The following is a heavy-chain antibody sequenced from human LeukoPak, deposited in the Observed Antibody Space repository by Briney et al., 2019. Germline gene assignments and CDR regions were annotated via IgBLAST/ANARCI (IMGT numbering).Heavy chain of an antibody. Sequence: SETLSLTCTVSGGSISYYYWSWNRQPPGKGLECIGYIYYTGNTNYNPSLKSRVTISVDTSKNQFSLNLSSVTAADTAVYYCARSSYGSRLDTWGQGTLVTVSS. CDR1: GGSISYYY. D-gene: IGHD6-13*01. CDR2: IYYTGNT. J-gene: IGHJ5*02. V-gene: IGHV4-59*01. CDR3: ARSSYGSRLDT.